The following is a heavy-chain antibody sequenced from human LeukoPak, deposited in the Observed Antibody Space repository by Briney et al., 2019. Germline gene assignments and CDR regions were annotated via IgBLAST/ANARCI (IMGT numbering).Heavy chain of an antibody. Sequence: GGSLRLSCAASGFTFSNYAMSWVRQAPGKGLEWVSTFDRSYDSTYYADSVKGRFTISRDNSKNTLYLQMNSLRAEDTAVYYCAVGIAAADIFDYWGQGTLVTVSS. CDR2: FDRSYDST. CDR1: GFTFSNYA. V-gene: IGHV3-23*01. J-gene: IGHJ4*02. D-gene: IGHD6-13*01. CDR3: AVGIAAADIFDY.